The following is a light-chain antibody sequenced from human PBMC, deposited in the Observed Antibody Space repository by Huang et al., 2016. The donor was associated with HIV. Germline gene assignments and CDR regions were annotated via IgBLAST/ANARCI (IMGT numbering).Light chain of an antibody. CDR2: ASS. J-gene: IGKJ5*01. V-gene: IGKV3-15*01. Sequence: EVVMTQSPATLSVSPGERATLSCRASQRIGGNLVWYQQKPGQAPRPLIFASSTRATGIPARFGGSGSGTEFTLTISSLQSEDSAVYYCQQYNNWPLTFGQGTRLEIK. CDR1: QRIGGN. CDR3: QQYNNWPLT.